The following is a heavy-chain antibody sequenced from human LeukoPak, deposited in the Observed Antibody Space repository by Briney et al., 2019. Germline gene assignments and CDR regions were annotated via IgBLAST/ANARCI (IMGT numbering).Heavy chain of an antibody. Sequence: GASVKVSCKASGYTFTSYGISWVRQAPGQGLEGMGWISAYNGNTNYAQKLQGRVTMPTDTSTSTAYMELRSLRSDDTAVYYCARDYCSGGSCFPTYYYYYYGMDVWGQGTTVTVSS. CDR1: GYTFTSYG. CDR2: ISAYNGNT. D-gene: IGHD2-15*01. J-gene: IGHJ6*02. V-gene: IGHV1-18*01. CDR3: ARDYCSGGSCFPTYYYYYYGMDV.